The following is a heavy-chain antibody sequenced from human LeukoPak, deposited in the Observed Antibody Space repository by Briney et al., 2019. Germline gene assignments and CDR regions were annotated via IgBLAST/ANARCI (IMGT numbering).Heavy chain of an antibody. Sequence: ASVKVSCKASGYTFTSYGISWVRQAPGQGLEWMGWISAYNGNTNYAQKLQGRVTMTTDTSTSTAYMELRSLRSDDTAVYHCARSVEMATMNDYWGQGTLVTVSS. V-gene: IGHV1-18*01. CDR3: ARSVEMATMNDY. J-gene: IGHJ4*02. CDR1: GYTFTSYG. CDR2: ISAYNGNT. D-gene: IGHD5-24*01.